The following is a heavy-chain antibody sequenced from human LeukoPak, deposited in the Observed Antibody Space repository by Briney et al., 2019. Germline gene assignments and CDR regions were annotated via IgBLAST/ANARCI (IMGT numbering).Heavy chain of an antibody. CDR1: GDSFNAYV. V-gene: IGHV4-34*01. CDR3: ARNDSSGYFDY. D-gene: IGHD3-22*01. CDR2: INHRGSS. Sequence: SETLSLTCAVFGDSFNAYVWNWIRQAPGKPLEYIGEINHRGSSHYNPSLKTRVTLSVDTSKNQFSLKLTSVTAADTAVYFCARNDSSGYFDYWGQGTLVTVSS. J-gene: IGHJ4*02.